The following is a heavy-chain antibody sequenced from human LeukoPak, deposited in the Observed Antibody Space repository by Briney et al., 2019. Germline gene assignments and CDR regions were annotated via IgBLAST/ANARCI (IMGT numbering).Heavy chain of an antibody. Sequence: SSETLSLTCTVSGGSISSSSYYWGWIRQPPGKGLEWIGGIYYSGSTYYNPSLKSRVTISVDTSKNQFSLKLSSVTAADTAVYYCALITMVRGVNYYYYYYMDVWGKGTTVTVSS. CDR2: IYYSGST. D-gene: IGHD3-10*01. CDR1: GGSISSSSYY. J-gene: IGHJ6*03. V-gene: IGHV4-39*01. CDR3: ALITMVRGVNYYYYYYMDV.